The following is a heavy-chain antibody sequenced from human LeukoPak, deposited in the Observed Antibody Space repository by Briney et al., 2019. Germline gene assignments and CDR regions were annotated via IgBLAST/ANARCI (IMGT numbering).Heavy chain of an antibody. V-gene: IGHV1-2*02. CDR1: GSTFTGHY. D-gene: IGHD1-1*01. J-gene: IGHJ3*02. Sequence: ASVKVSCKASGSTFTGHYIHWVRQAPGRGLEWVGWINPNSGDTKYQQNFQGRVTMTRDTSISTAYMEVTRLTSDDTAIYYCARDGIGGAGRAFDIWGQGTLVTVSS. CDR2: INPNSGDT. CDR3: ARDGIGGAGRAFDI.